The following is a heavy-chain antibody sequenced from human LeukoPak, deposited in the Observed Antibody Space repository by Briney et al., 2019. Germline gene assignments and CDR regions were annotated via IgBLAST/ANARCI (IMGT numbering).Heavy chain of an antibody. J-gene: IGHJ4*02. CDR2: IRSKANSYAT. V-gene: IGHV3-73*01. CDR1: GFTFSGSA. CDR3: AKVRRGYSGY. Sequence: GGSLRLSCAASGFTFSGSAMHWVRQASGKGLEWVGRIRSKANSYATAYAASVKGRFTISRDDSKNTAYLQMNSLRAEDTAVYYCAKVRRGYSGYWGQGTLVTVSS. D-gene: IGHD5-12*01.